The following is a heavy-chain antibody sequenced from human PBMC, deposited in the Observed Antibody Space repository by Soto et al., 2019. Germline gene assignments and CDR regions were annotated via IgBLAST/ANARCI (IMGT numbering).Heavy chain of an antibody. D-gene: IGHD3-16*02. V-gene: IGHV3-48*01. CDR2: ISSSSSTI. J-gene: IGHJ4*02. Sequence: LSLPCAASGFTFSSYSMNWVRQAPGKGLEWVSYISSSSSTIYYADSVKGRFTISRDNAKNSLYLQMNSLRAEDTAVYYCARDSRRYYDYIWGSYRDFDYWGQGTLVTVSS. CDR1: GFTFSSYS. CDR3: ARDSRRYYDYIWGSYRDFDY.